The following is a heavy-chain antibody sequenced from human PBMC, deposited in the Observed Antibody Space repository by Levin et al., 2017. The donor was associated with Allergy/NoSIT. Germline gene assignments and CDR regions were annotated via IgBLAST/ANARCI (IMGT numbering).Heavy chain of an antibody. CDR2: ISSSSSYI. CDR3: ARDKTQGGSWGVYYYYGMDV. J-gene: IGHJ6*02. D-gene: IGHD2-8*01. V-gene: IGHV3-21*01. Sequence: LSLTCAASGFTFSSYSMNWVRQAPGKGLEWVSSISSSSSYIYYADSVKGRFTISRDNAKNSLYLQMNSLRAEDTAVYYCARDKTQGGSWGVYYYYGMDVWGQGTTVTVSS. CDR1: GFTFSSYS.